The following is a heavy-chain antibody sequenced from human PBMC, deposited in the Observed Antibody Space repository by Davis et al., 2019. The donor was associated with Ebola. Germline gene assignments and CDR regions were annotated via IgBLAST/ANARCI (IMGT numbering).Heavy chain of an antibody. CDR3: ARGGIRFLEWVPGAFDI. CDR1: GFTFSSYS. D-gene: IGHD3-3*01. V-gene: IGHV3-21*01. CDR2: ISSSSSYI. Sequence: PGGSLRLSCAASGFTFSSYSMNWVRQAPGKGLEWVSSISSSSSYIYYADSVKGRFTLSRDNSKNTLYLQMNSLRAEDTAVYYCARGGIRFLEWVPGAFDIWGQGTMVTVSS. J-gene: IGHJ3*02.